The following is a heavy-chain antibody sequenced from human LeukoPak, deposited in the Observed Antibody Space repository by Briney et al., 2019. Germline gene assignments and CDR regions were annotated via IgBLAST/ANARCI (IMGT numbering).Heavy chain of an antibody. CDR2: IYYSGST. D-gene: IGHD3-22*01. Sequence: SETLSLTCTVSGGSISSSSYYWGWIRQPPGKGLEWIGSIYYSGSTYYNPSLKSRVTISVDTSKNQFSLKLSSVTAADTAVYYCARGSTRDSSGYGIPLDAFDIWGQGTMVTVSS. J-gene: IGHJ3*02. CDR3: ARGSTRDSSGYGIPLDAFDI. V-gene: IGHV4-39*07. CDR1: GGSISSSSYY.